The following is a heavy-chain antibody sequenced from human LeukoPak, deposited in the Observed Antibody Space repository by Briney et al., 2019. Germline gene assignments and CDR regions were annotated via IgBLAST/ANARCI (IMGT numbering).Heavy chain of an antibody. CDR3: SRRRRQRVTLAY. CDR1: GYTFANYG. Sequence: ASLKVSCKASGYTFANYGVNWVRQATGQGLEWMGWMNPHSGNTRYAQKFQARVTITRNTSISTAYMELRSLRAEDRTVYYCSRRRRQRVTLAYWRRGTLVTVSS. D-gene: IGHD6-6*01. V-gene: IGHV1-8*03. J-gene: IGHJ4*02. CDR2: MNPHSGNT.